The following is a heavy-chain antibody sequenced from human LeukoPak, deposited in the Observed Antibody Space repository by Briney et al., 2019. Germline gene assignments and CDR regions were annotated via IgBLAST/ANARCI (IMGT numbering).Heavy chain of an antibody. CDR2: INHSGST. CDR1: GGSFSGYY. Sequence: SETLSLTCAVYGGSFSGYYWSWIRQPPGKGLEWIGEINHSGSTNYNPSLKSRVTISVDTSKNQFSLKLSSVTAADTAVYYCAGPRPTAYYDFWSGYFGHAFDIWDQGTMVTVSS. V-gene: IGHV4-34*01. J-gene: IGHJ3*02. CDR3: AGPRPTAYYDFWSGYFGHAFDI. D-gene: IGHD3-3*01.